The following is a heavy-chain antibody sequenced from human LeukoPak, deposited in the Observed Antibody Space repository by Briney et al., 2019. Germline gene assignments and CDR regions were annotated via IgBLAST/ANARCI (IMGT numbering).Heavy chain of an antibody. CDR2: IIPIFGTA. Sequence: SVKVSCKASGGTFSSYAISWVRQAPGQGLEWVGGIIPIFGTANYAQKFQGRVTITADESTSTAYMELSSLRSEDTAVYYCARGSPKIGYCSSTSCYAGWFDPWGQGTLVTVSS. CDR1: GGTFSSYA. J-gene: IGHJ5*02. CDR3: ARGSPKIGYCSSTSCYAGWFDP. V-gene: IGHV1-69*01. D-gene: IGHD2-2*01.